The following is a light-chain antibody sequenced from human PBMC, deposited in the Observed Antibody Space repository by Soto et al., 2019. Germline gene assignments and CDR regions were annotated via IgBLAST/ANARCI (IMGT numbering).Light chain of an antibody. CDR2: AAS. Sequence: DIQMTQSPSSLSASVGDRVTITCRASQAINNYLAWYQQKPGKVPTLLISAASTLQSGVPSRFSGSGSGPXXXXTIXSLQXEDVATYYCQKFNAVPTFGGGTKVEI. V-gene: IGKV1-27*01. J-gene: IGKJ4*01. CDR3: QKFNAVPT. CDR1: QAINNY.